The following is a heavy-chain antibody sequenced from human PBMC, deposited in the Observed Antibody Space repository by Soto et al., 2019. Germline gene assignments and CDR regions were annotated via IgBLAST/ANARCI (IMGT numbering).Heavy chain of an antibody. Sequence: QVQLVESGGGLVKPGGSLRLSCAASGFTFSDYYMSWIRQAPGKGLEWVSYISSSGSTIYYADSVKGRFTISRDNAKNSLYLQMNSRRAEDTAVYYCATSEAVAGSYRPYYYYYGMDVWGQGTTVTVSS. CDR1: GFTFSDYY. V-gene: IGHV3-11*01. D-gene: IGHD6-19*01. J-gene: IGHJ6*02. CDR2: ISSSGSTI. CDR3: ATSEAVAGSYRPYYYYYGMDV.